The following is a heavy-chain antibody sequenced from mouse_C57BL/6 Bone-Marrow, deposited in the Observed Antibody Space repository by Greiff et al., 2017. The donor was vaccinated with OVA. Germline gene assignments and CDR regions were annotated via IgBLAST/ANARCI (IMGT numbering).Heavy chain of an antibody. J-gene: IGHJ3*01. V-gene: IGHV1-42*01. CDR1: GYSFTGYY. D-gene: IGHD3-3*01. CDR3: ASAGRFAY. CDR2: INPSTGGT. Sequence: EVQLVESGPELVKPGASVKISCKASGYSFTGYYMNWVKQSPEKSLEWIGEINPSTGGTTYNQKFKAKATLTVDKSSSTAYMQLKSLTSEDSAVYYCASAGRFAYWGQGTLVTVSA.